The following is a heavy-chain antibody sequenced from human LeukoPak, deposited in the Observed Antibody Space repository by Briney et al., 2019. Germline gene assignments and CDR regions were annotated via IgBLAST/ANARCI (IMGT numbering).Heavy chain of an antibody. Sequence: GGSLRLSCAASGFTFSSNGMHWVRQAPGKGLEWVAVISYDGSNKYYADSVKGRFTISRDNSKNTLYLQMNSLRAEDTAVHYCARGGRGTYCSSTSCYSALGFDYWGQGTLVTVSS. CDR2: ISYDGSNK. D-gene: IGHD2-2*02. J-gene: IGHJ4*02. CDR1: GFTFSSNG. CDR3: ARGGRGTYCSSTSCYSALGFDY. V-gene: IGHV3-30*03.